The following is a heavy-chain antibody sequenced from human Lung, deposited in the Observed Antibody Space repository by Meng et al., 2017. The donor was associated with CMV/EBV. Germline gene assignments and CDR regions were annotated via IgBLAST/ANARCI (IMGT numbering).Heavy chain of an antibody. Sequence: ALXXVSXQASGYTFPNYYLHWVRQAPGQGLEWMGMINSRSGTTTYSQKFQGRISMPRDTSTSKVYLDLSSLRSEDSTVYYCAREEGSYDGSGAFDYWGQGTLVTVSS. D-gene: IGHD3-22*01. CDR2: INSRSGTT. CDR1: GYTFPNYY. V-gene: IGHV1-46*01. J-gene: IGHJ4*02. CDR3: AREEGSYDGSGAFDY.